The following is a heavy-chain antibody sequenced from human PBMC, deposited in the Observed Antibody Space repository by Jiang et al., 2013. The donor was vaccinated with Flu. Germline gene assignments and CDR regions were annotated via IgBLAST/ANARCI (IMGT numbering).Heavy chain of an antibody. Sequence: AWNWIRQSPSRGLEWLGRTYYRSKWYNDYAVSVKSRITINPDTSKNQFSLQLNSVTPEDTAVYYCARGVRGFDAFDIWGQGTMVTVSS. V-gene: IGHV6-1*01. D-gene: IGHD3-10*01. CDR3: ARGVRGFDAFDI. J-gene: IGHJ3*02. CDR1: A. CDR2: TYYRSKWYN.